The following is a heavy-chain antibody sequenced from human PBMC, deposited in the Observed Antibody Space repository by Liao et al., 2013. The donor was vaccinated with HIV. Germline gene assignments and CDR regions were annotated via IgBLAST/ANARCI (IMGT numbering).Heavy chain of an antibody. CDR1: GDSISSSSHY. CDR3: ARTDQYYDFWNGYENWFDP. Sequence: QLQLQESGSRLVKPSETLSLTCSVSGDSISSSSHYWGWIRQPPGKGLEWIGRIYSSGSANYNPSLKSRVTMSVDTSKNQFSLKLSSVTAADTAVYYCARTDQYYDFWNGYENWFDPWGQGTLVTVSS. V-gene: IGHV4-39*07. J-gene: IGHJ5*02. D-gene: IGHD3-3*01. CDR2: IYSSGSA.